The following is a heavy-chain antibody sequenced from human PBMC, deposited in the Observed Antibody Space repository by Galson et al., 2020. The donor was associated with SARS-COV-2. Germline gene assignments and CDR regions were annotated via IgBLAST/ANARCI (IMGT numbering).Heavy chain of an antibody. J-gene: IGHJ4*02. CDR3: VRRGAYFDY. Sequence: SETLSLTCTVSGYSISSGYYWGWIRQPPGKGLEWIGSIYHSGSTYYNPSLKSRVTISVDTSKNQFSLNVNSVTAADTAMYYCVRRGAYFDYWGQGALVTVSS. V-gene: IGHV4-38-2*02. CDR2: IYHSGST. CDR1: GYSISSGYY.